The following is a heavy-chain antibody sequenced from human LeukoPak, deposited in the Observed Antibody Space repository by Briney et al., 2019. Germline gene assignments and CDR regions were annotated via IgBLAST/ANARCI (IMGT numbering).Heavy chain of an antibody. CDR3: AKGLIYRTGDYRNIDY. D-gene: IGHD4-17*01. CDR1: GGSISSYY. V-gene: IGHV4-59*13. J-gene: IGHJ4*02. CDR2: IYYSGST. Sequence: PSETLSLTCTVSGGSISSYYWSWIRQPPGKGLEWIGYIYYSGSTNYNPSLKSRVTISVDTSKNQFSLKLSSVTAADTAVYYCAKGLIYRTGDYRNIDYWGQGTLVTVSS.